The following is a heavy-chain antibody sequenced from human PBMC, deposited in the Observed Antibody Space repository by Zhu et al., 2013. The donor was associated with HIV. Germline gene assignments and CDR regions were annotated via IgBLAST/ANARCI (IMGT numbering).Heavy chain of an antibody. CDR2: ISGNNDDT. Sequence: QVQLVQSGAEVKTPGASVKVSCKTSGYSFTNYGISWVRQAPGQGPEWMGWISGNNDDTNIAQRFQGRVSMTSDTSTSTVYMELRSLRSDDTAVFYCARDYYSDYVFDYWGQGTLVTVSS. D-gene: IGHD4-17*01. CDR3: ARDYYSDYVFDY. CDR1: GYSFTNYG. V-gene: IGHV1-18*01. J-gene: IGHJ4*02.